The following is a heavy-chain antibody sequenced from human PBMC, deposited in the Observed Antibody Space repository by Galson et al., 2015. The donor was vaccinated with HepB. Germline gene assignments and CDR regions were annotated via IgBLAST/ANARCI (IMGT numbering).Heavy chain of an antibody. CDR2: VHHSEGS. V-gene: IGHV4-59*11. D-gene: IGHD5-24*01. CDR3: AREGTDDYNYFDY. Sequence: SETLSLTCTVSGGSINTHYWIWIRQPPGKNLEWIGYVHHSEGSNYNPSLNNRVTMSADTSKNQVSLKLTSVTAADTAVYYCAREGTDDYNYFDYWGPGTLVTVSS. J-gene: IGHJ4*02. CDR1: GGSINTHY.